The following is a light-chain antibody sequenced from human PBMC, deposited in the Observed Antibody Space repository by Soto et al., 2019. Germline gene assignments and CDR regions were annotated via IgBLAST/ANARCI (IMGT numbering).Light chain of an antibody. V-gene: IGLV2-8*01. J-gene: IGLJ1*01. CDR2: EVN. CDR3: SSYAGINNLGV. Sequence: QSVLTQPPSASGSPGQSVTISCTGTSSDVGGYKYVSWYQQHPGKAPKLMIFEVNKRPSGVPDRFCGSKSGNTASLTVSGLQAEDEADYYCSSYAGINNLGVFGTGTKVTVL. CDR1: SSDVGGYKY.